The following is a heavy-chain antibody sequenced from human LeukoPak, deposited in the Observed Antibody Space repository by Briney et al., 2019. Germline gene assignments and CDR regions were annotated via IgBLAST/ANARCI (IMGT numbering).Heavy chain of an antibody. J-gene: IGHJ3*02. D-gene: IGHD2-21*01. Sequence: SVKVSCKASGGTFSSYAISWVRQAPGQGLEWMGGIIPIFGTANYAQKFQGRVTITADESTSRAYMELSSLRSEDTAVYYCARDTCGGDCNEAFDIWGQGTMVTVSS. CDR3: ARDTCGGDCNEAFDI. V-gene: IGHV1-69*13. CDR1: GGTFSSYA. CDR2: IIPIFGTA.